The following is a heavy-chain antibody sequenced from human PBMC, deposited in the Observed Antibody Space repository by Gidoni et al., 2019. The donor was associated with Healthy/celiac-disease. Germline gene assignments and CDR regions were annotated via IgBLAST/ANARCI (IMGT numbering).Heavy chain of an antibody. CDR3: AREFSNTRGYSYGALDY. J-gene: IGHJ4*02. CDR1: SSYG. V-gene: IGHV3-33*01. D-gene: IGHD5-18*01. Sequence: SSYGTHWVRQAPGKGLEWVAVIWYDGSNKYYADSVKGRFTISRDNSKNTLYLQMNSLRAEDTAVYDCAREFSNTRGYSYGALDYWGQGTLVTVSS. CDR2: IWYDGSNK.